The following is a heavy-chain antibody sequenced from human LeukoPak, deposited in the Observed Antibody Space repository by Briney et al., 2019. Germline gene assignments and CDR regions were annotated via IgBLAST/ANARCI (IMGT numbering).Heavy chain of an antibody. CDR2: IYSRGST. Sequence: SETLSLTCTVSGGSINTFYWSWIRQAAGKGLEWIGRIYSRGSTNYNPSLKSRVTMSVDPSKNQLSLKLSSVSAADTAVYYCARVRRYGDFYYYMDVWGKGTTVTISS. V-gene: IGHV4-4*07. D-gene: IGHD5-18*01. CDR1: GGSINTFY. J-gene: IGHJ6*03. CDR3: ARVRRYGDFYYYMDV.